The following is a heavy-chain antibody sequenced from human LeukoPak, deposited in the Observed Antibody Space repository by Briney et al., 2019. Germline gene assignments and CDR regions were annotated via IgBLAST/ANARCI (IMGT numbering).Heavy chain of an antibody. CDR2: INPNSGGT. D-gene: IGHD3-22*01. CDR1: GYTFTSYD. V-gene: IGHV1-2*02. Sequence: GASVKVSCKASGYTFTSYDINWVLQAPGQGLEWMGWINPNSGGTNYAQKFQGRVTMTRDTSISTAYMELSRLRSDDTAVYYCARVLRWLLTDYWGQGTLVTVSS. J-gene: IGHJ4*02. CDR3: ARVLRWLLTDY.